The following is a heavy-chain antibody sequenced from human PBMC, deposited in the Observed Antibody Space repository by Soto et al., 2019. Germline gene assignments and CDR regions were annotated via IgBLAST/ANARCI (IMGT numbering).Heavy chain of an antibody. D-gene: IGHD3-9*01. CDR3: ARAPEEYDILTGYYYYYYGMDV. V-gene: IGHV3-20*04. Sequence: PGGSLRLSCAAAGLTFDDYGMSWVRQAPGKGLEWVSGINWNGGSTGYADSVKGRFTISRDNAKNSLYLQMNSLRAEDTAVYYCARAPEEYDILTGYYYYYYGMDVWGQGTTVTVSS. CDR2: INWNGGST. CDR1: GLTFDDYG. J-gene: IGHJ6*02.